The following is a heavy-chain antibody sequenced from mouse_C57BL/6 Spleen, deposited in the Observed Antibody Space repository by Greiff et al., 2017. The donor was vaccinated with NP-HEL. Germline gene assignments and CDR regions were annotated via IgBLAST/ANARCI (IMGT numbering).Heavy chain of an antibody. J-gene: IGHJ4*01. CDR1: GFTFSDYY. V-gene: IGHV5-12*01. Sequence: EVKVVESGGGLVQPGGSLKLSCAASGFTFSDYYMYWVRQTPEKRLEWVAYISNGGGSTYYPDTVKGRFTISRDNAKNTLYLQMSRLKSEDTAMYYCARQIYGNGDAMDYGGQGTSVTVSS. D-gene: IGHD2-1*01. CDR2: ISNGGGST. CDR3: ARQIYGNGDAMDY.